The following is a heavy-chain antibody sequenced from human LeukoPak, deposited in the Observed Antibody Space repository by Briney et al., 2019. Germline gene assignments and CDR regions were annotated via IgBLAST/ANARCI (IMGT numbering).Heavy chain of an antibody. J-gene: IGHJ4*02. CDR2: IYYSGST. D-gene: IGHD3-9*01. CDR1: GGSISSYY. CDR3: AREVVYYDILTGYYNRPIDY. V-gene: IGHV4-59*12. Sequence: PSETLSLTCTVSGGSISSYYWSWIRQPPGKGLEWIGYIYYSGSTYYNPSLKSRVTISVDTSKNQFSLKLSSVTAADTAVYYCAREVVYYDILTGYYNRPIDYWGQGTLVTVSS.